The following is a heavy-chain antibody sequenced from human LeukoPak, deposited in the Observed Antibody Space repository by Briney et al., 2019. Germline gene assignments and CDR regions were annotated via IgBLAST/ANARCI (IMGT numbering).Heavy chain of an antibody. V-gene: IGHV1-3*01. J-gene: IGHJ6*02. Sequence: ASVKVSCTASGYTFTSYAMHWVRQAPGQRLEWMGWINAGNGNTNYAQKLQGRVTLTTDTSTSTAYMELTTLRSDDTAVYYCARNYNYGMDVWGQGTTVTVSS. CDR2: INAGNGNT. CDR3: ARNYNYGMDV. CDR1: GYTFTSYA.